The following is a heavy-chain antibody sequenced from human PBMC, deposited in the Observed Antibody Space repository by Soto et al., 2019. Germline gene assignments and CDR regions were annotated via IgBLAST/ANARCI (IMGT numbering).Heavy chain of an antibody. J-gene: IGHJ6*02. Sequence: TGGSLRLSCAASEFTFSSYWMHWVRQVPEKGLVWVSRISTDGRSTNYADSVKGRFTISRNNAKNTVYLQMNSLRAEDTAVYYCVRDSPMFGMDVWGQGTTVTVSS. CDR1: EFTFSSYW. V-gene: IGHV3-74*01. CDR2: ISTDGRST. D-gene: IGHD3-10*02. CDR3: VRDSPMFGMDV.